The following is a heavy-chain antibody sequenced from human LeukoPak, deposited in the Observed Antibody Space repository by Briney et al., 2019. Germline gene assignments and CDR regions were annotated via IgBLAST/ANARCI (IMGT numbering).Heavy chain of an antibody. D-gene: IGHD2-2*02. V-gene: IGHV4-59*01. J-gene: IGHJ6*02. CDR1: GGSISSYY. CDR2: IYYSGRS. Sequence: SETLSLTCTVSGGSISSYYWSWIRQPPGKGLEWIGSIYYSGRSNYNPSLKSRVTMSVDTSKNQFSLKLTSVSAADTAVYYCASRYCSSTSCYRYYGMDVWAKGPRSPSP. CDR3: ASRYCSSTSCYRYYGMDV.